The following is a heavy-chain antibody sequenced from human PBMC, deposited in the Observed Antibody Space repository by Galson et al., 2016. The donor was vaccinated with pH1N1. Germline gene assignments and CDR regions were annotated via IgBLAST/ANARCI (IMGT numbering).Heavy chain of an antibody. V-gene: IGHV1-69*13. CDR2: INPVFGTT. J-gene: IGHJ3*01. D-gene: IGHD6-6*01. CDR3: ATFSSSSSWRSLDV. CDR1: GATFNSYG. Sequence: SVKVSCKASGATFNSYGIHWVRQAPGKGLEWMGDINPVFGTTNYAQRSQDRVTITAYDMELSGLRPEDTAIYYCATFSSSSSWRSLDVWGQGTTVTVSS.